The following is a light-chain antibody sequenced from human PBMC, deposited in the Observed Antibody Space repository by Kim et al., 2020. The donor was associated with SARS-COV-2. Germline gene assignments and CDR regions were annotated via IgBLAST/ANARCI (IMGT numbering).Light chain of an antibody. J-gene: IGLJ3*02. CDR3: AAWDDSLNGWV. V-gene: IGLV1-44*01. CDR1: SSNIGSKA. CDR2: SNT. Sequence: GQRVTISCSGSSSNIGSKAINWYQQVPGTAPKLLIYSNTQRPSGVADRFSGSKSGTSASLAISGLQSEDETDYYCAAWDDSLNGWVFGGGTQLTVL.